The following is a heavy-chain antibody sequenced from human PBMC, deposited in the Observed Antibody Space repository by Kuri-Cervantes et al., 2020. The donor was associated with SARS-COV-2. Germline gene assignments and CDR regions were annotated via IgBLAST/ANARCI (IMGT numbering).Heavy chain of an antibody. J-gene: IGHJ4*02. Sequence: GGSLRLSCAASGFTFSTYAMQWVRQAPGKGLEWVAGISYAGTGHYAVSVKGRFTISRDNSENTLYLQMNSLRPEDTAVYYCARVAGYDTSGYYGAWDYWGQGILVTGSS. CDR1: GFTFSTYA. CDR3: ARVAGYDTSGYYGAWDY. CDR2: ISYAGTG. V-gene: IGHV3-30*04. D-gene: IGHD3-22*01.